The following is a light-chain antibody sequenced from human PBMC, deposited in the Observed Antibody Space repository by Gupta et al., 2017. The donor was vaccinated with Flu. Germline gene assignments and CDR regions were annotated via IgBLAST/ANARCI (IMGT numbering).Light chain of an antibody. V-gene: IGLV3-21*02. CDR2: EDN. CDR1: NIGSKS. CDR3: QLGDGGSDHWV. Sequence: GQTASLTGGGDNIGSKSVHWYQQKPRQAPVLFVYEDNVRHSGIPERFSGSNSGNTATLTISWVEAGDEADYYCQLGDGGSDHWVFGGGTKLTVL. J-gene: IGLJ3*02.